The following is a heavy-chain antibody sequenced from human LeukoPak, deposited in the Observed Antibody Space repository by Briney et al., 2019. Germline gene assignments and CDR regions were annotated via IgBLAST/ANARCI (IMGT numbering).Heavy chain of an antibody. CDR2: ISSDGGST. CDR3: ARAGSSFAWVWFDP. V-gene: IGHV3-64*01. J-gene: IGHJ5*02. CDR1: GFTFSNYA. D-gene: IGHD6-13*01. Sequence: PGGSLRLSCAASGFTFSNYAMHWVRQAPGKGLEYVSTISSDGGSTSYANSVKGRFTISRDNSKNTLYLQMGSLRAEDMTVYYCARAGSSFAWVWFDPWGQGTLVSVSS.